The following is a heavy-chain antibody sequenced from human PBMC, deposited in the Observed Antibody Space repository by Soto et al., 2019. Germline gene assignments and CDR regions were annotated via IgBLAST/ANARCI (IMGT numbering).Heavy chain of an antibody. CDR3: ARDRGPPSYFDH. V-gene: IGHV3-30-3*01. CDR1: GFTFSSYA. CDR2: ISYDGSNK. J-gene: IGHJ4*02. Sequence: QVQLVESGGGVVQPGRSLRLSCAASGFTFSSYAMHWVRQAPGKGLEWVAVISYDGSNKYYADSVKGRFTISRDNSKNALYLQMNSLRAEDTAVYYCARDRGPPSYFDHWGQGTLVTVSS.